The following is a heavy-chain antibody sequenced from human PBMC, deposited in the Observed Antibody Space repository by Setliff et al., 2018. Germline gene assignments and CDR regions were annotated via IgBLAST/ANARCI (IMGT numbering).Heavy chain of an antibody. V-gene: IGHV3-21*01. Sequence: GGSLRLSCVVSGFTFSSYAMSWVRQAPGKGLEWVSAICGGCSDRHYADSVKGRFTISRDDADSSLYLYMNSLRVDDTAVYFCASRIGGSPYWGQGTLVTVSS. J-gene: IGHJ4*02. CDR3: ASRIGGSPY. CDR2: ICGGCSDR. D-gene: IGHD1-26*01. CDR1: GFTFSSYA.